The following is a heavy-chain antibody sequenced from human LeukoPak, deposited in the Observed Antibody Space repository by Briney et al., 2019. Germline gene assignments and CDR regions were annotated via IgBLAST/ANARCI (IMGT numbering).Heavy chain of an antibody. Sequence: GGSLRLSCAASGFTFSSYEMSWVRQAPGKGLEWVSAISGSGGSTYYADSVKGRFTISRDNSKNTLYLQMNSLRAEDTAVYYCAKDGGSIAAAGTGGYFDYWGQGTLVTVSS. J-gene: IGHJ4*02. CDR1: GFTFSSYE. CDR3: AKDGGSIAAAGTGGYFDY. CDR2: ISGSGGST. V-gene: IGHV3-23*01. D-gene: IGHD6-13*01.